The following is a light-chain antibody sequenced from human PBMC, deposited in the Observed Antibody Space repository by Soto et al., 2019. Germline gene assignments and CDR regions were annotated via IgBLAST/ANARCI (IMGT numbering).Light chain of an antibody. J-gene: IGKJ5*01. Sequence: IVMTQSPATLSVSPGERATVSCRASQSVSNNYLAWYQQKPGQAPRLLIYGASNRATGIPDRFSGSGSGTDFTLTISRLEPEDFAVYYCQQRSSWPPITFGQGTRLEIK. CDR3: QQRSSWPPIT. V-gene: IGKV3D-20*02. CDR2: GAS. CDR1: QSVSNNY.